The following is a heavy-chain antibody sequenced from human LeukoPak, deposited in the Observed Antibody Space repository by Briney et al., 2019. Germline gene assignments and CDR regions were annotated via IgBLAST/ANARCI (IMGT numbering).Heavy chain of an antibody. D-gene: IGHD3-3*01. V-gene: IGHV1-69*04. J-gene: IGHJ6*02. CDR3: ARASDFWSPSDYYYYGMDV. Sequence: SVKVSCKASGGTFSSYAISWVRQAPGQGLEWMGRIIPILGIANYAQKFQGRVTITADKSTSTAYMELSSLRSEDTAVYYCARASDFWSPSDYYYYGMDVWGQGTTVTV. CDR2: IIPILGIA. CDR1: GGTFSSYA.